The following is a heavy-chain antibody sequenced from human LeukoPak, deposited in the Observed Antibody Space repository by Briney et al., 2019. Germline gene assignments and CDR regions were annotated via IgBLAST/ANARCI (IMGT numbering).Heavy chain of an antibody. V-gene: IGHV1-18*01. D-gene: IGHD2-8*01. CDR3: ARDDSNMGYCTNGVCYYLDY. CDR2: ISAYNGNT. CDR1: GGTFSSYA. Sequence: ASVKVSCKASGGTFSSYAISWVRQAPGQGLEWMGWISAYNGNTNYAQKLQGRVTMTTDTSTSTAYMELRSLRSDDTAVYYCARDDSNMGYCTNGVCYYLDYWGQGTLVTVSS. J-gene: IGHJ4*02.